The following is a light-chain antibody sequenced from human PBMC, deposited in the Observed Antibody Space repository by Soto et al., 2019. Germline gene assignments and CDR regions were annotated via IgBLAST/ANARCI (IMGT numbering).Light chain of an antibody. CDR1: QSISNY. Sequence: DIQMTHSPPSLSASVGARVTITCRSTQSISNYLHWYQQKPGKAPKLLIYGASSLESGVPSRFSGSGSGTEFTLPIANLQPEDFGTYYCQQSYSTPYTFGQGTKLEIK. V-gene: IGKV1-39*01. CDR2: GAS. J-gene: IGKJ2*01. CDR3: QQSYSTPYT.